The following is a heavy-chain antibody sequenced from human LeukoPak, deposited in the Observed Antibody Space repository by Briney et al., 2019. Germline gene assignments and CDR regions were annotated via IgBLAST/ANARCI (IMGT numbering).Heavy chain of an antibody. D-gene: IGHD6-19*01. J-gene: IGHJ5*02. CDR2: IYYSGST. V-gene: IGHV4-59*01. CDR3: ASGHSSGWFFDP. CDR1: GVSISSYY. Sequence: PSETLSLTCTVSGVSISSYYWSWIRQPPGKGLEWIGYIYYSGSTNYNPSLKSRVTISVDTSKNQFSLKLVSVTAADTAVYYCASGHSSGWFFDPWGQGTLVTVSS.